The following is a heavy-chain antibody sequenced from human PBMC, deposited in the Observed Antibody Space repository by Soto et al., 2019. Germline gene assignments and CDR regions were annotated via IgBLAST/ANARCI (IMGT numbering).Heavy chain of an antibody. CDR2: IYHSGST. D-gene: IGHD3-22*01. Sequence: SETLSLTCAVSGYSISSGYYWGWIRQPPGKGLEWIGSIYHSGSTYYNPSLKSRVTISVDTSKNQFSLKLSSVTAADTDVYYCARDGGTTYYYDSSGYYTDAFDIWGQGTMVT. V-gene: IGHV4-38-2*02. J-gene: IGHJ3*02. CDR3: ARDGGTTYYYDSSGYYTDAFDI. CDR1: GYSISSGYY.